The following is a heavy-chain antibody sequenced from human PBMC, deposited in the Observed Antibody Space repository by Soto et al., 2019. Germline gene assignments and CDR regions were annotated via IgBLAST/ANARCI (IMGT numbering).Heavy chain of an antibody. D-gene: IGHD5-12*01. CDR2: IKQDGSEK. Sequence: GGSLRLSCTASGFTFSSFWMSWVRQAPGKGLGWVANIKQDGSEKYYVDSVKGRFTISRDNAKNSLYLQMNSLRAEDTAVYYCARDRGNFDYWGQGTLVTVSS. CDR1: GFTFSSFW. J-gene: IGHJ4*02. V-gene: IGHV3-7*01. CDR3: ARDRGNFDY.